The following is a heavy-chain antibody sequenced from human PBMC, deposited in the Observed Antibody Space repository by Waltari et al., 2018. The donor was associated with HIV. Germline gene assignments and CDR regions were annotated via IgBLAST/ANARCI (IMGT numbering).Heavy chain of an antibody. D-gene: IGHD3-22*01. Sequence: QVHLVQSGPEVKRPGASVKISCKAYGYTFMNFDVNWVRHAAGQGPEWLGWMNANGGNTAFPYIFEDRVIMTRDVSTDPAYMEMSGLTPEDTAIYYCARNSSGKGNRYFYYGLDVWGQGTPVTV. J-gene: IGHJ6*02. CDR2: MNANGGNT. CDR1: GYTFMNFD. V-gene: IGHV1-8*02. CDR3: ARNSSGKGNRYFYYGLDV.